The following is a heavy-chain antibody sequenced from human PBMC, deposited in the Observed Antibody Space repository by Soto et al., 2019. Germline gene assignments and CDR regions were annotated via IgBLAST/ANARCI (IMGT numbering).Heavy chain of an antibody. CDR2: ISYDGSNK. CDR1: GFTFSSYA. CDR3: AREVQRDAFDI. V-gene: IGHV3-30-3*01. D-gene: IGHD2-2*01. Sequence: PGGSLRLSCAASGFTFSSYAMHWVRQAPGKGLEWVAVISYDGSNKYYADSVKGRFTISRDNSKNTLYLQMNSLRAEDTAVYYCAREVQRDAFDIWGQGTMVTVSS. J-gene: IGHJ3*02.